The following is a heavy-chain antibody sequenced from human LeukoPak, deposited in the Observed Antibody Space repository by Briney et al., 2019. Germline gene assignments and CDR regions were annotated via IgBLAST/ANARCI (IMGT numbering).Heavy chain of an antibody. J-gene: IGHJ4*02. CDR3: ARALPKLGYCSSTSCYAVYFDY. Sequence: SETLSLTCAVYGGSFSGYYWSWIRQPPGKGLEWIGEINHSGSTNYNPSLKSRVTISVDTSKHQFSLQLSSVTAADTAVYYCARALPKLGYCSSTSCYAVYFDYWGQGTLVTVSS. V-gene: IGHV4-34*01. CDR1: GGSFSGYY. D-gene: IGHD2-2*01. CDR2: INHSGST.